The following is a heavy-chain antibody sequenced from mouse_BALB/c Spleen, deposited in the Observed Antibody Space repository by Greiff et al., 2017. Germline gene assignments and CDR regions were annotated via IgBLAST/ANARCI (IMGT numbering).Heavy chain of an antibody. Sequence: EVQLQQSGAELVKPGASVKLSCTASGFNITDSYMHWVKQRPEQGLEWIGRIDPANGNTKYDPKFQGKATITADTSSNTAYLQLSSLTSEDTAVYYCAIRDEGWYFDVWGAGTTVTVSS. CDR3: AIRDEGWYFDV. CDR2: IDPANGNT. CDR1: GFNITDSY. J-gene: IGHJ1*01. V-gene: IGHV14-3*02.